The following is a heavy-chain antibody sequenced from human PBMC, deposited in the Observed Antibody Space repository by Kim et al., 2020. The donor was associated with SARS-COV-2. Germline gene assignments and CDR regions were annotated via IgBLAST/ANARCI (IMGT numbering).Heavy chain of an antibody. V-gene: IGHV1-69*13. CDR1: GGTFSSYA. J-gene: IGHJ4*02. D-gene: IGHD3-22*01. CDR3: AREIVVVITWGGYFDY. Sequence: SVKVSCKASGGTFSSYAISWVRQAPGQGLEWMGGIIPIFGTANYAQKFQGRVTITADESTSTAYMELSSLRSEDTAVYYCAREIVVVITWGGYFDYWGQGTLVTVSS. CDR2: IIPIFGTA.